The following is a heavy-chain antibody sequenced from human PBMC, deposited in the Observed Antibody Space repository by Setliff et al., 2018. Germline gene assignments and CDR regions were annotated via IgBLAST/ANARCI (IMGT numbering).Heavy chain of an antibody. CDR1: GFTFSSYW. J-gene: IGHJ5*02. D-gene: IGHD3-10*01. V-gene: IGHV3-7*03. CDR2: IKQDGSEK. CDR3: AKNGFGVVALGVNNWFDP. Sequence: GGSLRLSCAASGFTFSSYWMSWVRQAPGKGLEWVANIKQDGSEKYYVDSVKGQFTISRDNAKNSLYLQMNSLRAEDTAVYYCAKNGFGVVALGVNNWFDPWGQGTLVTVSS.